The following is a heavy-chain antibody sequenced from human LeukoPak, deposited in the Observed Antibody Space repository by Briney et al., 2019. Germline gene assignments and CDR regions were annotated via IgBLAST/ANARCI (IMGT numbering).Heavy chain of an antibody. V-gene: IGHV4-59*10. CDR2: IYTSGST. D-gene: IGHD2-2*01. Sequence: SETLSLTCAVYGGSFSGYYWSWIRQPPGKGLEWIGRIYTSGSTNYNPSLKSRVTMSVDTSKNQFSLKLSSVTAADTAVYYCASARTTAFMDIWGKGTTVTVSS. CDR1: GGSFSGYY. CDR3: ASARTTAFMDI. J-gene: IGHJ6*04.